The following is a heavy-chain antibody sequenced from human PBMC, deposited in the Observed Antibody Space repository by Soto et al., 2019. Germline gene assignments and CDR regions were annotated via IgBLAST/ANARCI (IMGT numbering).Heavy chain of an antibody. V-gene: IGHV4-30-2*01. CDR2: MYHTGTT. D-gene: IGHD3-22*01. CDR3: ARGINYYDSSGDSWFDP. CDR1: GGSINSGRYS. J-gene: IGHJ5*02. Sequence: SETLSLTCTVSGGSINSGRYSWTWIRQPPGEGLEWIGHMYHTGTTYYNPSLKSRVTMSVDTSKNQFSLKLSSVTAADTAMYYCARGINYYDSSGDSWFDPWGQGTLVT.